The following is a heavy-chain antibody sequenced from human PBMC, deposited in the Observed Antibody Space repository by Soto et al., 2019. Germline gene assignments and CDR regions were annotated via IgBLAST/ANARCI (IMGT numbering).Heavy chain of an antibody. CDR1: GGTFSSYA. Sequence: GASVKVSCKASGGTFSSYAISWVRQAPGQGLEWMGGIIPIFGTANYAQKFQGRVTITADESTSTAYMELSSLRSEDTAVYYCASWHYYGSGSYYYQADYWGQGTLVTVSS. CDR2: IIPIFGTA. V-gene: IGHV1-69*13. CDR3: ASWHYYGSGSYYYQADY. J-gene: IGHJ4*02. D-gene: IGHD3-10*01.